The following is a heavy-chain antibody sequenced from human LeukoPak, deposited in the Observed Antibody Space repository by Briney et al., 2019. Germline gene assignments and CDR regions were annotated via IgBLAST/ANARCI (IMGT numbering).Heavy chain of an antibody. D-gene: IGHD3-16*01. CDR3: ARGKARGYGYYYYYMDV. CDR2: IYYSGST. CDR1: GGSISSSSYY. J-gene: IGHJ6*03. Sequence: SETLSLTCTVSGGSISSSSYYWGWIRQPPGNGLEWIGSIYYSGSTYYNPSLKSRVTISVDTSKNQFSLKLSSMTAADTAVYYCARGKARGYGYYYYYMDVWGKGTTVTVSS. V-gene: IGHV4-39*07.